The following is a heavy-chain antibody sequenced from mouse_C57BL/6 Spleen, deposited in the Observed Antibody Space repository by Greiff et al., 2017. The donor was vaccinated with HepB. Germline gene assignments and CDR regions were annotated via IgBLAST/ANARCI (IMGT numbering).Heavy chain of an antibody. V-gene: IGHV1-15*01. J-gene: IGHJ4*01. CDR2: IDPETGGT. CDR1: GYTFTDYE. D-gene: IGHD1-1*01. Sequence: VQLQQSGAELVRPGASVTLSCKASGYTFTDYEMHWVKQTPVHGLEWIGAIDPETGGTAYNQKFKGKAILTADKSSSTAYMELRSLTSEDSAVYYCTTTTVVPYYYAMDYWGQGTSVTVSS. CDR3: TTTTVVPYYYAMDY.